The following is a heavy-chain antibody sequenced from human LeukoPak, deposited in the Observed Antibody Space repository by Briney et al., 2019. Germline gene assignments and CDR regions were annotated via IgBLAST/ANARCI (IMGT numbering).Heavy chain of an antibody. CDR2: INPNSGGT. CDR3: ARVALPYCSSTSCYWFDP. J-gene: IGHJ5*02. CDR1: GYTFTGYY. Sequence: ASVKVSCKASGYTFTGYYMHWVRQAPGQGLEWMGRINPNSGGTNYAQKFQGRVTMTRDTSISTAYMELSSLRSEDTAVYYCARVALPYCSSTSCYWFDPWGQGTLVTVSS. D-gene: IGHD2-2*01. V-gene: IGHV1-2*06.